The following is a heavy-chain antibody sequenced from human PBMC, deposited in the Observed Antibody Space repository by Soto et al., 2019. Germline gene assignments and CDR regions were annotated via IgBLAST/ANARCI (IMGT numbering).Heavy chain of an antibody. CDR2: ISSTTNYI. Sequence: PGGSLRLSCAASGFTFTRYSMNWVRQAPGKGLEWVSSISSTTNYIYYGDSMKGRFTISRDNARNSLYLEMNSLRAEDTAVYYCARESEDLTSNFDYWGQGTLVTVSS. J-gene: IGHJ4*02. CDR1: GFTFTRYS. V-gene: IGHV3-21*06. CDR3: ARESEDLTSNFDY.